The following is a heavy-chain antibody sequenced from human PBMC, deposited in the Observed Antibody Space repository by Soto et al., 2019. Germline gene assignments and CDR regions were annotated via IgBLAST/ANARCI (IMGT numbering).Heavy chain of an antibody. J-gene: IGHJ6*02. CDR3: ARVRQWLVHADYYYFGMHV. CDR1: GDSVSSNSAA. V-gene: IGHV6-1*01. CDR2: TYYRSKWYN. D-gene: IGHD6-19*01. Sequence: SQTLSLTCAISGDSVSSNSAAWNWIRQSPSRGLEWLGRTYYRSKWYNDYAVSVKSRITINPDTSKNQFSLQLNSVTPEDTAVYYCARVRQWLVHADYYYFGMHVWAKGPRSPSP.